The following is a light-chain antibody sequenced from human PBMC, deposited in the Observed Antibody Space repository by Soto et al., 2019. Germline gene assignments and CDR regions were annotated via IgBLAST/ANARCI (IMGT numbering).Light chain of an antibody. CDR1: QNIRSN. CDR2: ETS. CDR3: QQYGSSPWT. Sequence: EIVLTQSPGTLSLSPGERATLSCRASQNIRSNLAWYQQKPGQAPRLLIYETSIRAPGIPARFSGSGSGTDFTLTISRLEAEDVVVYYCQQYGSSPWTFGEGTRLEIK. V-gene: IGKV3-20*01. J-gene: IGKJ5*01.